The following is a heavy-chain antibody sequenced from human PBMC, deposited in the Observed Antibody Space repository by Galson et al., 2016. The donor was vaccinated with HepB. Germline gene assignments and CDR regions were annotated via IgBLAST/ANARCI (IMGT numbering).Heavy chain of an antibody. CDR1: GFTFSRHW. V-gene: IGHV3-7*01. CDR2: VDLGDGAK. CDR3: ARQKESREYGGNSPDY. D-gene: IGHD4-23*01. Sequence: SLRLSCAVSGFTFSRHWMSWVRQAPGKGLEWVANVDLGDGAKYYVNSVAGRFTISRNNARNSLYLQMNSLRAEDTALYYCARQKESREYGGNSPDYWGQGTQVSVSS. J-gene: IGHJ4*02.